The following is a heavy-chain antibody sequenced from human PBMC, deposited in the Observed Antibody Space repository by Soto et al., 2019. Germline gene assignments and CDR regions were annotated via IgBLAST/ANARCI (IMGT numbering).Heavy chain of an antibody. CDR2: ITKSGDAT. V-gene: IGHV3-23*01. J-gene: IGHJ5*02. Sequence: EVQLLESGGGLVQPGGSLRLSCAASGFTFSIYAMSWVRQAQGKGLEWVSGITKSGDATYYADSVKGRFTISRDNSKNTLYLKMTSLRVDGTAMYYGAKDQKGNWNYALLCDPWGQGSLVSVSS. D-gene: IGHD1-7*01. CDR3: AKDQKGNWNYALLCDP. CDR1: GFTFSIYA.